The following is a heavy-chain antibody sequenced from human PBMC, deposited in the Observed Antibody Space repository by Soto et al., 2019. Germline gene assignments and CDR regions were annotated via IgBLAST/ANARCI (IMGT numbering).Heavy chain of an antibody. V-gene: IGHV4-34*01. CDR1: GGSFSSYY. CDR2: INHSGST. J-gene: IGHJ2*01. CDR3: ARELGTDWYFDL. Sequence: QVQLQQWGAGLLKPSETRSLTCAVYGGSFSSYYWSWIRQPPGKGLEWFGEINHSGSTNYNPSIKRRVTISVDTSKNQFSLKLTSVTAADTAVYYCARELGTDWYFDLWGRGTLVTVSS. D-gene: IGHD3-16*01.